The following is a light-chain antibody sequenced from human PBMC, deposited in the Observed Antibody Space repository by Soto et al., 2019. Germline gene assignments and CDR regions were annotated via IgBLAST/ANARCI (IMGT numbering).Light chain of an antibody. Sequence: QSVLTQPPSVSAAPGQKVTISCSGSSSNIGNNYVSWYQQLPGTAPKLLIYDNNKRPSGIPDRFSGSKPGTSATLGITGLQTGDEADYYCGTWDSSLSAAVFGGGPQLTVL. CDR1: SSNIGNNY. CDR2: DNN. J-gene: IGLJ7*01. V-gene: IGLV1-51*01. CDR3: GTWDSSLSAAV.